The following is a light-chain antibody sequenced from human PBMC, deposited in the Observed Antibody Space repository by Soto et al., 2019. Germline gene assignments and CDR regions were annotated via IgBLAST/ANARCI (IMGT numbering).Light chain of an antibody. CDR2: DVS. CDR3: CSYTTSNTRQIV. Sequence: QFVRAQPGSVVWFSGEAVTISCTGTSSDVGGYNYVSWYQQHPGKAPKFMIYDVSNRPSGVSNRFSGSKSGNTASLTISGLQAEDEADYYCCSYTTSNTRQIVFGTGTKVTVL. CDR1: SSDVGGYNY. J-gene: IGLJ1*01. V-gene: IGLV2-14*01.